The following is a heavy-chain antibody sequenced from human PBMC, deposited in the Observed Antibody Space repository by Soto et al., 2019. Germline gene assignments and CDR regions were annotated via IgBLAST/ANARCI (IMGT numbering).Heavy chain of an antibody. CDR1: GFTFGDYA. V-gene: IGHV3-49*03. J-gene: IGHJ4*02. D-gene: IGHD3-9*01. Sequence: GGSLRLSCTASGFTFGDYAMSWFRQAPGKGLEWVGFIRSKAYGGTTEYAASVKGRFTISRDDSKSIAYLQMNSLKTEDTAVYYCRYFDWLSTLVTLDYWGQGTLVTVSS. CDR2: IRSKAYGGTT. CDR3: RYFDWLSTLVTLDY.